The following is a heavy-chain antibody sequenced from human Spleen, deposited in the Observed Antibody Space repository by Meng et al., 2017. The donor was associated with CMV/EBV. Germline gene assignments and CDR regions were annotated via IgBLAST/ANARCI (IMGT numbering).Heavy chain of an antibody. Sequence: GESLKISCAASGFSFSNYWMHWVRQAPGKGLEWVSRINFDGAMTTYADSVEGRFTVSRDNAKNTLYLQMNSLRVEDTAFYYCARDLSWNQIGYRGQGTLVTVSS. J-gene: IGHJ4*02. CDR3: ARDLSWNQIGY. CDR1: GFSFSNYW. V-gene: IGHV3-74*01. D-gene: IGHD1-1*01. CDR2: INFDGAMT.